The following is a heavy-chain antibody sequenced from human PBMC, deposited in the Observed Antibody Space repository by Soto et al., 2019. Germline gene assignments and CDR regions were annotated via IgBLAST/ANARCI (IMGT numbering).Heavy chain of an antibody. J-gene: IGHJ6*02. D-gene: IGHD6-13*01. V-gene: IGHV1-18*01. Sequence: QVQLVQSGAEVKKPGASVKVSCKASGYTFTSYGISWVRQAPGQGLEWMGWISAYNGNTNYAQKLQGRVTMTTDTPTSTAYMELRSLRSDDTAVYYCARDSQLVYYDYYGMDVWGQGTTVTVSS. CDR2: ISAYNGNT. CDR3: ARDSQLVYYDYYGMDV. CDR1: GYTFTSYG.